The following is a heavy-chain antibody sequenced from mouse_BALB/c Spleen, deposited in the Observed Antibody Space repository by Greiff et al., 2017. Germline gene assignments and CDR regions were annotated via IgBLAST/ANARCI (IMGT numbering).Heavy chain of an antibody. D-gene: IGHD1-1*01. Sequence: VQLQQPGAELVKPGASVKLSCKASGYTFTSYWMHWVKQRPGQGLEWIGEINPSNGRTNYNEKFKSKATLTVDKSSSTAYMQLSSLTSEDSAVYYCARGGYYGSSVDYWGQGTTLTVSS. CDR3: ARGGYYGSSVDY. CDR1: GYTFTSYW. J-gene: IGHJ2*01. CDR2: INPSNGRT. V-gene: IGHV1S81*02.